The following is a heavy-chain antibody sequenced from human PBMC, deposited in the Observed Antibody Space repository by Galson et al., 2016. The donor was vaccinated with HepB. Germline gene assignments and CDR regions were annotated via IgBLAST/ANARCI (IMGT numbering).Heavy chain of an antibody. J-gene: IGHJ4*02. CDR3: ASTGSGSSITDSFDY. CDR1: GGSVTSGNYY. V-gene: IGHV4-61*01. CDR2: IYKTGST. D-gene: IGHD3-10*01. Sequence: SETLSLTCTVSGGSVTSGNYYWSWIRQPPGKALEWIAYIYKTGSTKYNPSLKSRVTISLDTSKNQFSLKLSSVTAADTAVYYCASTGSGSSITDSFDYWGQGTLVTVSS.